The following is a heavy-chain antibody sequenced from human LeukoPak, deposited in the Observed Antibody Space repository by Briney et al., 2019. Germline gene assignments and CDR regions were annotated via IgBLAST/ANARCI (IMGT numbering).Heavy chain of an antibody. V-gene: IGHV4-59*01. CDR3: ARDLGLGAVYPYYYYGMDV. CDR2: IYYSGST. CDR1: GGSISSYY. Sequence: SETLSLTCTVSGGSISSYYWSWIRQPPGKGLEWIGYIYYSGSTNYNPPLKSRVTISVDTSKKQFSLKLSSVTAADTAVYYCARDLGLGAVYPYYYYGMDVWGQGTTVTVSS. D-gene: IGHD1-26*01. J-gene: IGHJ6*02.